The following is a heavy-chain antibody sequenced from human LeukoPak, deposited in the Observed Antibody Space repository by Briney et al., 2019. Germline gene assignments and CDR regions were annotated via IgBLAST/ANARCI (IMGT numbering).Heavy chain of an antibody. CDR1: GFTFSDYY. CDR3: ANQGIAAAGTLFDY. V-gene: IGHV3-11*01. D-gene: IGHD6-13*01. J-gene: IGHJ4*02. Sequence: GGSLRLSCAASGFTFSDYYMSWIRQAPGKGLEWVSYISSSGSTIYYADSVQGRFTISRDNSKNTLYLQMNSLRAEDTAVYYCANQGIAAAGTLFDYWGQGTLVTVSS. CDR2: ISSSGSTI.